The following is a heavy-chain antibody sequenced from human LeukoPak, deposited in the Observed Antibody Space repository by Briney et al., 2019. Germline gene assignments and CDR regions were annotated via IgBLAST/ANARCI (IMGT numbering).Heavy chain of an antibody. Sequence: SETLSLTCAVYGGSFSGYYWSWIRQPPGKGLEWIGEINHSGSTNYNPSLKSRVTISVDTSKNQFSLKLSSVTAADTAVYYCARGHPQIVGAIFDYWGQGTLVTVSS. D-gene: IGHD1-26*01. J-gene: IGHJ4*02. CDR2: INHSGST. V-gene: IGHV4-34*01. CDR3: ARGHPQIVGAIFDY. CDR1: GGSFSGYY.